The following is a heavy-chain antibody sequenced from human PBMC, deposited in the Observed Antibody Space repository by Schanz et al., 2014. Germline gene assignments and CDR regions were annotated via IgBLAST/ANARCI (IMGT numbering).Heavy chain of an antibody. CDR1: GGSIRTYF. V-gene: IGHV4-4*07. CDR2: IFTGGSS. D-gene: IGHD3-3*01. CDR3: ARVSRGGVFDF. Sequence: QVQLQESGPGLVKPSETLSLTCSVSGGSIRTYFWAWIRQPAGQGLEWVGRIFTGGSSDYNRSFKSRITMSIDTSKKYLSLNLNSVTAADTAFYFCARVSRGGVFDFWGPGILVTVSS. J-gene: IGHJ4*02.